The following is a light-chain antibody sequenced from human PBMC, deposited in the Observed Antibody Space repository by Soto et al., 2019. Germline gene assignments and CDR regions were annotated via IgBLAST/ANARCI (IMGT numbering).Light chain of an antibody. CDR3: QSYDSYSYT. V-gene: IGKV1-5*03. CDR2: KAS. Sequence: DIQMTQSPSTLSASVGDRVTITCRASQTINDGLAWYQQKPGKAPNLLIYKASILESGVPSRFSGSRSGTEFTLTISSLQPDDCATYFCQSYDSYSYTFGQGTKLEIK. J-gene: IGKJ2*01. CDR1: QTINDG.